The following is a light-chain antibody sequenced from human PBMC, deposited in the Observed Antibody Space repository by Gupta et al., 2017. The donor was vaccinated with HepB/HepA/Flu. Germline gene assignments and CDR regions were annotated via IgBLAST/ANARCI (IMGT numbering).Light chain of an antibody. CDR3: QVWDSTTDHPV. J-gene: IGLJ2*01. CDR1: NIRTKS. V-gene: IGLV3-21*03. CDR2: DDS. Sequence: SYVLTQPPSVSVAPETTASITCGGNNIRTKSVHWYQQKPGQAPVLVVHDDSDRPSGIPERFSGSNSGNTATLTISRVEAGDEADYYCQVWDSTTDHPVFGGGTKLTVL.